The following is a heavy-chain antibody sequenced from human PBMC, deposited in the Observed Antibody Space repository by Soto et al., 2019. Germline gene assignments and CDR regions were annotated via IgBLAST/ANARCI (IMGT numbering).Heavy chain of an antibody. CDR1: GFTFSSYG. V-gene: IGHV3-30*18. Sequence: LRLSCAASGFTFSSYGMHWVRQAPGKGLEWVAVISYDGSNKYYADSVKGRFTISRDNPKNTLYLQMNSLRAEDTAVYYCAKDISSYSGSYTYYFDYWGQGTLVTVSS. J-gene: IGHJ4*02. CDR3: AKDISSYSGSYTYYFDY. CDR2: ISYDGSNK. D-gene: IGHD1-26*01.